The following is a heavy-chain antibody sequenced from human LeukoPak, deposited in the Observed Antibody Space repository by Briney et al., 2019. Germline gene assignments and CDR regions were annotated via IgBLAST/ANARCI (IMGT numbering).Heavy chain of an antibody. Sequence: GASVKVSCKASGGTFSSYAISWVRQAPGQGLEWMGGVIPIFGTANYAQKFQGRVTITADESTSTAYMELSSLRSEDTAVYYCARDSDSSGYTHKHWGQGTLVTVSS. CDR3: ARDSDSSGYTHKH. V-gene: IGHV1-69*13. CDR2: VIPIFGTA. J-gene: IGHJ1*01. CDR1: GGTFSSYA. D-gene: IGHD3-22*01.